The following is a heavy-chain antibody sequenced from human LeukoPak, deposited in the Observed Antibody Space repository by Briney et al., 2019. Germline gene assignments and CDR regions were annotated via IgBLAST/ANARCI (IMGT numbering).Heavy chain of an antibody. D-gene: IGHD3-10*01. V-gene: IGHV3-30*04. J-gene: IGHJ3*02. Sequence: AGSLRLSCTASGFTFSSYAIHWFRQAPGKGLEGVAVISYDGSTKYYADSVKGRFTISRDNSKNTLYLQMNSLRAEDTAVYYCARTLSRLGFGENLFGAFDICGQGTMVTVSS. CDR1: GFTFSSYA. CDR2: ISYDGSTK. CDR3: ARTLSRLGFGENLFGAFDI.